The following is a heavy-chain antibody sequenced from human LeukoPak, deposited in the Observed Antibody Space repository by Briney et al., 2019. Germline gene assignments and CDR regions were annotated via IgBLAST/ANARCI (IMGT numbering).Heavy chain of an antibody. D-gene: IGHD6-19*01. V-gene: IGHV3-23*01. J-gene: IGHJ4*02. CDR3: AKVRVKAVAGQNDY. CDR1: GFTFSSYA. CDR2: ISGSGGST. Sequence: GGSLRLSCAASGFTFSSYAMSWVRQAPGKGLEWVSAISGSGGSTYYADSVKGRFTISRDNSKNTLYLQMNSLRAEDTAVYYCAKVRVKAVAGQNDYWGQGTLVTVSS.